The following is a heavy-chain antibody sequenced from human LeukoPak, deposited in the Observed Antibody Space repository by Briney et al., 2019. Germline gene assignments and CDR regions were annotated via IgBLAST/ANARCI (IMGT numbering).Heavy chain of an antibody. D-gene: IGHD2-21*02. J-gene: IGHJ5*01. V-gene: IGHV5-51*01. CDR3: ARLPHCGSDCYPNWFDS. CDR2: IYPADSDT. CDR1: GGSFTKFW. Sequence: GESLKISCEGSGGSFTKFWIGWVRQMPGKGLELMGIIYPADSDTRYSPSFQGQVTISADKSISTAYLQWSSLKTSDTAVYYCARLPHCGSDCYPNWFDSWGQGTLVTVSS.